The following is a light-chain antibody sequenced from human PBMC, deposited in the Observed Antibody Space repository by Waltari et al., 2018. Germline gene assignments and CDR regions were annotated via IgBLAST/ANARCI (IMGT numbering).Light chain of an antibody. CDR1: QSLLHSNGDNY. V-gene: IGKV2-28*01. J-gene: IGKJ2*01. CDR3: MQALQTPPT. CDR2: LGS. Sequence: DIVMTQSPLALPVTPGEPASIPCRSSQSLLHSNGDNYLEWYLQKPGQSPQLLIYLGSNRASGVPDRFSGSGSGTDFTLKISRVEAEDVGVYYCMQALQTPPTFGQGTKLEIK.